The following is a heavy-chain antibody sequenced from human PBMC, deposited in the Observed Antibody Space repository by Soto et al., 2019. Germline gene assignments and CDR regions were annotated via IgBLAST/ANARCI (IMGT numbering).Heavy chain of an antibody. J-gene: IGHJ4*02. CDR3: AHERGATILDY. CDR1: GFSLSTSGVG. CDR2: IYWDDDK. D-gene: IGHD5-12*01. V-gene: IGHV2-5*02. Sequence: QITLKESGPTLVKPTQTLTLTCTFSGFSLSTSGVGVGWIRQPPGKALEWLALIYWDDDKRYSPSLKSRLTITKDTSNNQVVLTMTNMDPVDTATYCCAHERGATILDYWGQGTLVTVSS.